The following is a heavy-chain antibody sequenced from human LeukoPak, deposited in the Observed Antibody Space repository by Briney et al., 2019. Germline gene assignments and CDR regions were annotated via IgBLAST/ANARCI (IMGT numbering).Heavy chain of an antibody. D-gene: IGHD5-12*01. J-gene: IGHJ4*02. Sequence: VASVKVSCKASGYTFTGYYMHWVRQAPGQGLEWMGWINPNSGGTNYAQKFQGRVTMTRDTSISTAYMELSRLRSDDTAVYYCARGGGDEATILDYWGQGTLVTVSS. CDR3: ARGGGDEATILDY. CDR1: GYTFTGYY. V-gene: IGHV1-2*02. CDR2: INPNSGGT.